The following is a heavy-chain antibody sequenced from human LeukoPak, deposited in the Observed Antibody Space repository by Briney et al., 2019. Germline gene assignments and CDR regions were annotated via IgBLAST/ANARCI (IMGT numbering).Heavy chain of an antibody. J-gene: IGHJ4*02. V-gene: IGHV4-61*02. D-gene: IGHD3/OR15-3a*01. CDR2: IYTSGST. CDR1: GGSISSGSYY. Sequence: SQTLSLTCTVSGGSISSGSYYWSWIRQPAGKGLEWIGRIYTSGSTNYNPSLKSRVTISVDKSKNQFSLKLSSVTAADTAVYYCANFGLEYTAFDYWGQGTLVTVSS. CDR3: ANFGLEYTAFDY.